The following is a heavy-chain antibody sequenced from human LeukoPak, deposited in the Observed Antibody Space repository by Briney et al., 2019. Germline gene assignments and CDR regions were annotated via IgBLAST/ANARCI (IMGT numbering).Heavy chain of an antibody. D-gene: IGHD3-10*01. CDR1: GYTFTSYY. CDR3: ATYRGDYHGGHYYFYMDV. J-gene: IGHJ6*03. V-gene: IGHV1-46*01. CDR2: INPSGGST. Sequence: ASVKVSCKASGYTFTSYYMHWVRQAPGQGLEWMGIINPSGGSTSYAQKFQGRVTMTEDTSTDTAYMELSSLRYDDTAVYYCATYRGDYHGGHYYFYMDVWGKGTTVTVAS.